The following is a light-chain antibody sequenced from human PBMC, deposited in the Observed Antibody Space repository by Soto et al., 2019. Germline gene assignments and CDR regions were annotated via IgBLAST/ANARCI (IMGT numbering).Light chain of an antibody. V-gene: IGKV3-20*01. CDR2: GAS. Sequence: IVLTQSPGNLSLSPGERATLSCRASQSVSSRYLAWYQQKPGQAPRLLIYGASNRATGIPDRFSGSGSGTDFTLTISRLEPEDFAVYFCQQYNNSPEYTFGQGTKLEIK. CDR3: QQYNNSPEYT. CDR1: QSVSSRY. J-gene: IGKJ2*01.